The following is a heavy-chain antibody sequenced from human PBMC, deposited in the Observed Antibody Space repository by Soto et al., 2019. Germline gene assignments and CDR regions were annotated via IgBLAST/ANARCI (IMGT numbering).Heavy chain of an antibody. V-gene: IGHV4-34*01. CDR2: INHSGRV. CDR1: GGSFSGHS. Sequence: PXGTLSLTCAVYGGSFSGHSWTWIRQSPGKGLEWIGDINHSGRVNYSPSLKSRVTISLDTSKNQFSLTLSAVTAADTAMYYCSTRAYDTNGYYRFDPWGQGTLVTVPS. CDR3: STRAYDTNGYYRFDP. J-gene: IGHJ5*01. D-gene: IGHD3-22*01.